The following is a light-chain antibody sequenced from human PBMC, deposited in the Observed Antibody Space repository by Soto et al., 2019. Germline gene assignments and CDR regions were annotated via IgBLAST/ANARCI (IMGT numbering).Light chain of an antibody. CDR1: QSISTY. CDR2: AAS. Sequence: DIQMTQSPSSLSASVGDRVTITCRASQSISTYVNWYQQKPGKAPKLLMFAASSLQSGVPSRFSGSGSGTDFTLTISSLQPEDFATYYCQQSYSIPLTFGQGTNLEIK. J-gene: IGKJ2*01. V-gene: IGKV1-39*01. CDR3: QQSYSIPLT.